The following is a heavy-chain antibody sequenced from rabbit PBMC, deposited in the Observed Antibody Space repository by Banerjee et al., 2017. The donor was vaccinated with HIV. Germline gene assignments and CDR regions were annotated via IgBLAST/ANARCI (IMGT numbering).Heavy chain of an antibody. J-gene: IGHJ4*01. CDR1: GIDFSSYYY. Sequence: QQQLEESGGGLVKPGGTLTLTCKASGIDFSSYYYMCWVRQAPGKGLEWIGCIYAASGSSWYARWVNGRFTISRSTCLNTVDLKMASLAAADTATYFCANHYAYGYAGYAYATLWGPGSLVTVS. D-gene: IGHD6-1*01. V-gene: IGHV1S43*01. CDR2: IYAASGSS. CDR3: ANHYAYGYAGYAYATL.